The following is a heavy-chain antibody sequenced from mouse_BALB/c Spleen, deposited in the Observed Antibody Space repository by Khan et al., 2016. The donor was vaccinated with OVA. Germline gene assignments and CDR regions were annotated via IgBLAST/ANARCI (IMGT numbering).Heavy chain of an antibody. CDR3: TRASYCGNPWLTY. D-gene: IGHD2-10*01. CDR1: GFAFNSYD. V-gene: IGHV5-9*02. Sequence: EVELVESGGGLVKPGGSLKLSCEVSGFAFNSYDMSWVRQTPEKRLEWVATISSTGTYTYYPDSVKGRFTISRDTARNTLYLQMSSLRSEDTALYYCTRASYCGNPWLTYWGQGTLVTVSA. J-gene: IGHJ3*01. CDR2: ISSTGTYT.